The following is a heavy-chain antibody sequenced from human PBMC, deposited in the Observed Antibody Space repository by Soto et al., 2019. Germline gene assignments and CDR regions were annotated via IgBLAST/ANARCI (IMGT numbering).Heavy chain of an antibody. CDR1: GGSISSGDYY. CDR2: IYYSGST. D-gene: IGHD3-22*01. Sequence: ASETLSLTCTVSGGSISSGDYYWSWIRQPPGKGLEWIGYIYYSGSTYYNPSLKSRVTISVDTSKNQFSLKLSSVTAADTAVYYCASEIKTYYYDSSFDIWGQGTMVTVSS. CDR3: ASEIKTYYYDSSFDI. J-gene: IGHJ3*02. V-gene: IGHV4-30-4*01.